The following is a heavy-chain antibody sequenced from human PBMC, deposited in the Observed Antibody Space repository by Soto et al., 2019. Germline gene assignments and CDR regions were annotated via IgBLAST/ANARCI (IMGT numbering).Heavy chain of an antibody. J-gene: IGHJ6*02. D-gene: IGHD5-18*01. CDR3: ARGQGSDTAMVINYYYGMDV. CDR2: ISSSSSTI. CDR1: GFTFSSYS. V-gene: IGHV3-48*02. Sequence: GGSLRLSCAASGFTFSSYSMNWVRQAPGKGLEWVSYISSSSSTIYYADSVKGRFTISRDNAKNSLYLQMNSLRDEDTAVYYCARGQGSDTAMVINYYYGMDVWGQGTTVTVSS.